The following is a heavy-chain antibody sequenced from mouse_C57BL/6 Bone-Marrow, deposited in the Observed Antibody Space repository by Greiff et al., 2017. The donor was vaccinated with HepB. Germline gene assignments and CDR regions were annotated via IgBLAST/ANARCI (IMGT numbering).Heavy chain of an antibody. CDR2: IYPGIGST. CDR1: GYTFTSYW. V-gene: IGHV1-55*01. J-gene: IGHJ2*01. Sequence: VHLQQPGAELVKPGASVKMSCKASGYTFTSYWITWVKQRPGQGLEWIGDIYPGIGSTNYNEKFKSKATLTVDTSSSTAYMHLSSLTSEDSAVYYCVQSHYFDYWGQGTTLTVSS. D-gene: IGHD6-1*01. CDR3: VQSHYFDY.